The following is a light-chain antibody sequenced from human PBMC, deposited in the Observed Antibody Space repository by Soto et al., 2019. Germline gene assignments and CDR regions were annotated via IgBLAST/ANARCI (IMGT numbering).Light chain of an antibody. Sequence: QSALTEPASVSGSPGQSITISCTGTSSDFGNYNLVSWYQQHPGKVPKLLIYEVSNRPSGVSRRFSGSKSGNTASLTISGLQAEDEADYYCSSYRGSSTVVFGGGTKVTVL. CDR2: EVS. J-gene: IGLJ2*01. CDR3: SSYRGSSTVV. CDR1: SSDFGNYNL. V-gene: IGLV2-14*02.